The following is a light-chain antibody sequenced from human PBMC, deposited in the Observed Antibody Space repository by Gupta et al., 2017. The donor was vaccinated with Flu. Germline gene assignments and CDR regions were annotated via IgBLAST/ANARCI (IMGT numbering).Light chain of an antibody. CDR1: QSLLYANGYNY. CDR2: LGS. Sequence: DTVLTQSPLSLSATPGEPASISCRSSQSLLYANGYNYLDWYLQKPGQSPQLLIYLGSNRASGVPDRFSGSGSGTTFTLKISRVEAEDVGVYYCMQALHTPPTFGQGTKVEVK. V-gene: IGKV2-28*01. CDR3: MQALHTPPT. J-gene: IGKJ1*01.